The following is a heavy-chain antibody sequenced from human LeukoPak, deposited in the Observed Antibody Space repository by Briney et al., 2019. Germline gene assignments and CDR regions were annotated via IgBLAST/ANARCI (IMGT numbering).Heavy chain of an antibody. CDR1: GYTFTSYA. J-gene: IGHJ4*02. D-gene: IGHD3-22*01. CDR2: INAGNGNT. Sequence: ASVKVSCKASGYTFTSYAMYWVRQAPGQRLEWMGWINAGNGNTKYSQKFQGRVTITRDTSASTAYMELSSLRSEDTAVYYCARDRVVITGGDFDYWGQGTLVTVSS. CDR3: ARDRVVITGGDFDY. V-gene: IGHV1-3*01.